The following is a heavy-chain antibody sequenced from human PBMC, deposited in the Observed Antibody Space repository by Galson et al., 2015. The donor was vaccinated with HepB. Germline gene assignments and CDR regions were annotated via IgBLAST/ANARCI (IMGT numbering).Heavy chain of an antibody. CDR3: ATKTGGNYPFDY. V-gene: IGHV3-23*01. CDR1: GFTFSSYS. CDR2: ISSSGDTT. Sequence: SLRLSCAASGFTFSSYSMNWVRQAPGKGLEWVSVISSSGDTTYYADSVKGRFTISRDNSKNTLYLQMNSLRAEDTAVYYCATKTGGNYPFDYWGQGTLVTVSS. D-gene: IGHD2-8*02. J-gene: IGHJ4*02.